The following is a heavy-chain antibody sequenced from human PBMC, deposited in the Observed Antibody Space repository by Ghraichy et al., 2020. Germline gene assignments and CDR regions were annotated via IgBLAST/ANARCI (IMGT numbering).Heavy chain of an antibody. V-gene: IGHV4-39*01. D-gene: IGHD6-13*01. CDR2: IYYSGRT. Sequence: SETLSLTCTVSGDSISSCSYYWGWIRQSPGKGLEWIGSIYYSGRTYHNPSLHSRVTISADTSKNQSSLKLSSVTAADTAVYYCASRMFSSSWYRNPDYGVDVWGQGTTFTVSS. CDR1: GDSISSCSYY. CDR3: ASRMFSSSWYRNPDYGVDV. J-gene: IGHJ6*02.